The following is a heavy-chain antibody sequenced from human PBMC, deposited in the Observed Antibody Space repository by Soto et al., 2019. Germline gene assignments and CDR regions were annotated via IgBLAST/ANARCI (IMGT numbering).Heavy chain of an antibody. Sequence: ASVKVSCKVSGYTLTELSMHWVRQAPVKGLEWMGGFDPEDGETIYAQKYQGRVTMTEDTSTDTAYMELSSLRSEDTAVYYCATTRRYSSGWQRWGQGTLVTVSS. CDR2: FDPEDGET. J-gene: IGHJ4*02. CDR3: ATTRRYSSGWQR. CDR1: GYTLTELS. D-gene: IGHD6-19*01. V-gene: IGHV1-24*01.